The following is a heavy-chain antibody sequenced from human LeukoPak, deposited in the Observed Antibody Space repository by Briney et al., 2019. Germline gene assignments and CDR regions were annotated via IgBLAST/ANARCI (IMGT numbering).Heavy chain of an antibody. D-gene: IGHD5-18*01. Sequence: ASVKVSCKASGYTFTGYYMHWVRQAPGQGFEWMGWINPNSGGTNYAQKFQGRVTMTRDTSISTAYMELSRLRSDDTAVYYCARDETPRGYSYGPPFDYWGQGTLVTVSS. CDR1: GYTFTGYY. CDR2: INPNSGGT. J-gene: IGHJ4*02. CDR3: ARDETPRGYSYGPPFDY. V-gene: IGHV1-2*02.